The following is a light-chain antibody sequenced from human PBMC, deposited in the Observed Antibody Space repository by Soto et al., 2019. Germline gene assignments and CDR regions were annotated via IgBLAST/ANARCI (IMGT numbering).Light chain of an antibody. CDR2: RAS. CDR3: QSYGSSRT. Sequence: EIVMTQSPVSLSVSPGERATLSCRASQTIYSNVAWYQQRPGQPPRLLIYRASSRATGIPARFSGSGSGTDFTLSISRLEPEDFAVYYCQSYGSSRTFGHGTKVDIK. J-gene: IGKJ1*01. V-gene: IGKV3-15*01. CDR1: QTIYSN.